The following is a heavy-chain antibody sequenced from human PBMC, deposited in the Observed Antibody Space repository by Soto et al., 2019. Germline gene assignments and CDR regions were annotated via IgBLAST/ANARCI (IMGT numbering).Heavy chain of an antibody. D-gene: IGHD5-18*01. V-gene: IGHV1-2*02. CDR2: INPNSGGT. CDR3: ARGLAGRGYSYGYDY. J-gene: IGHJ4*02. CDR1: GYTFTGYY. Sequence: GASVKVSCKASGYTFTGYYMHWVRQAPGQGLEWMGWINPNSGGTNYAQKFQGRVTMTRDTSISTAYMELSRLRSDDTAVYYCARGLAGRGYSYGYDYWGQGTLVTVSS.